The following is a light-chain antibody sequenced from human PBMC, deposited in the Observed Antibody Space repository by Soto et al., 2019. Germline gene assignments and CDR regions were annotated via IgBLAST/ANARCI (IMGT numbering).Light chain of an antibody. V-gene: IGLV2-14*03. Sequence: QSALTQPASVSGSPGQSITISCTGTSSGVGAYDYVSWYQQHPDKAPKLMIYEVSNRPSGVSNRFSGSKSVNTATLTISGLQADDEADYYCSSYTSSSTRVFGTGTKVTV. J-gene: IGLJ1*01. CDR1: SSGVGAYDY. CDR2: EVS. CDR3: SSYTSSSTRV.